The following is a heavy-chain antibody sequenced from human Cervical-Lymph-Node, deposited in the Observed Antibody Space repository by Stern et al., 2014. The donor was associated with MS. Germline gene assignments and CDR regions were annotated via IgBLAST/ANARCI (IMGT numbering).Heavy chain of an antibody. CDR2: IIPFFETT. D-gene: IGHD3-3*01. Sequence: QLVQSGAEVKKPGSSVKISCKASGGPLSGYGISWVRQAPGQGLEWMGGIIPFFETTNYAQTFQGRVTISADESSSTVYMELNSLTSDDTAVYYCATDRVVSLSGMTTFEPWGQGTLVTVSS. CDR1: GGPLSGYG. V-gene: IGHV1-69*01. CDR3: ATDRVVSLSGMTTFEP. J-gene: IGHJ5*02.